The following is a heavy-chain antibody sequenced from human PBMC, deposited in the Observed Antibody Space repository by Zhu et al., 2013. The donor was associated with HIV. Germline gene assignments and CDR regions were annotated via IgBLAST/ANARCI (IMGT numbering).Heavy chain of an antibody. CDR2: IIPIFGTA. J-gene: IGHJ6*03. CDR1: GGTFSSYA. D-gene: IGHD6-6*01. CDR3: ARHPYYSRSSAGSRGYMDV. Sequence: QVQLVQSGAEVKKPGSSVKVSCKASGGTFSSYAISWVRQAPGQGLEWMGGIIPIFGTANYAQKFQGRVTINADESTRTAYMELSSLKFEDTAVYYCARHPYYSRSSAGSRGYMDVWGKGTTVTVSS. V-gene: IGHV1-69*01.